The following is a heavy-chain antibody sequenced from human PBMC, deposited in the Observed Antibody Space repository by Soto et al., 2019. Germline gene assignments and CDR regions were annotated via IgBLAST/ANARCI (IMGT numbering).Heavy chain of an antibody. CDR2: IIPIQGKA. Sequence: QVQLVQSGAELKKPGSSVKVSCEASGGSFTSYSFTWVRQAPGQGLEWMGRIIPIQGKANYALKFQDRVTITADRSTRTVYMELTSLRAEDTAVYFCAKSLLFVDHGYLDVWGKGTTVTVSS. CDR1: GGSFTSYS. CDR3: AKSLLFVDHGYLDV. J-gene: IGHJ6*03. D-gene: IGHD2-21*01. V-gene: IGHV1-69*02.